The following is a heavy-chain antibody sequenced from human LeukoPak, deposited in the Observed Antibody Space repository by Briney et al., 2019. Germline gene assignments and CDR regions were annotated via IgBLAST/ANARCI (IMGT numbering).Heavy chain of an antibody. J-gene: IGHJ3*02. V-gene: IGHV3-48*01. CDR1: GFTFSSYT. CDR2: IRTSEGVK. CDR3: ARDRVYAFDI. Sequence: GGSLRLSCAASGFTFSSYTMNWVRQAPGKGLEWISYIRTSEGVKSYADSVNGRFTISTDNAKNSLYLQMNSLRAEDTAVYYCARDRVYAFDIWGQGTMVTVSS.